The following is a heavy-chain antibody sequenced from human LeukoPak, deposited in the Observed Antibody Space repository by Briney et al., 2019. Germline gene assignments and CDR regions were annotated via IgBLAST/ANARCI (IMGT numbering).Heavy chain of an antibody. Sequence: SETLSLTCTVSGGSISSYYWSWIRQPPGKGLEWIGYIYYSGSTDYNPSLKSRVTISVDTSKNQFSLKLSSVTAADTAVYYCAVGAFYAFDIWGQGTMVTVSP. D-gene: IGHD1-26*01. J-gene: IGHJ3*02. CDR3: AVGAFYAFDI. CDR2: IYYSGST. CDR1: GGSISSYY. V-gene: IGHV4-59*01.